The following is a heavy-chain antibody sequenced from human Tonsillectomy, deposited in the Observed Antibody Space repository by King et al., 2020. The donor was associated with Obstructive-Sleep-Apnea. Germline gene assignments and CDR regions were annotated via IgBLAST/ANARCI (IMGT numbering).Heavy chain of an antibody. V-gene: IGHV2-5*02. D-gene: IGHD1-26*01. J-gene: IGHJ4*02. CDR2: IYWDDDK. CDR1: GFSLSSSGVG. Sequence: TLKESGPTLVKPTQTLTLTCTFSGFSLSSSGVGVGWIRQPPGKALEWLALIYWDDDKRYSPSLKSRLTITKDTSKNQVVLTVTNMDAMDTGQYYCAHTTIVGASFEYWGQGALVTVSS. CDR3: AHTTIVGASFEY.